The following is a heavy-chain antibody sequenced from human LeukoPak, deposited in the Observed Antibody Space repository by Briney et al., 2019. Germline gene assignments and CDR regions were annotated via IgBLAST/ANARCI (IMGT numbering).Heavy chain of an antibody. V-gene: IGHV4-59*01. CDR2: IYYSGYT. Sequence: SETLSLTCTVSGGSISSFYWNWIRQPPGKGLEWIGYIYYSGYTNYNPSLRSRATISVDTSKNQFSLRLSSVTAADTAVYYCAREGDYYDSRDHHWYFDLWGRGTLVTVSS. CDR3: AREGDYYDSRDHHWYFDL. CDR1: GGSISSFY. J-gene: IGHJ2*01. D-gene: IGHD3-22*01.